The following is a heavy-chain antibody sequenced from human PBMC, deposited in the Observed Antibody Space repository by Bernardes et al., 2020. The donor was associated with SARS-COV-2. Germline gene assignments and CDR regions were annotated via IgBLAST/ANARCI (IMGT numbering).Heavy chain of an antibody. Sequence: GGSLRLSCAASGFAFRTYDMHWFRQTPGKGLEWVSGIGTADDTYYADSVKGRFTISRENANDSLFLQMDSLRAGDTAIYFCSRGFLRRASRDTFDIWGQGTMVTVSS. V-gene: IGHV3-13*04. D-gene: IGHD3-3*01. CDR1: GFAFRTYD. CDR3: SRGFLRRASRDTFDI. CDR2: IGTADDT. J-gene: IGHJ3*02.